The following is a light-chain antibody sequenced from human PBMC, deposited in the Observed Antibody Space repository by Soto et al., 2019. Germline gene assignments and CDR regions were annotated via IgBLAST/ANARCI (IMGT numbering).Light chain of an antibody. J-gene: IGKJ4*01. CDR1: QSVSTSY. V-gene: IGKV3-20*01. CDR2: GAS. Sequence: ENMLTQSPGTLSLSPGERATLSCRAGQSVSTSYLAWYQQKGGQPPRLLIYGASSRATGIPDRFSGSGSGKDFTLTISRLEHEDSAVSYCQQYGSFPLTFGGGTKVEI. CDR3: QQYGSFPLT.